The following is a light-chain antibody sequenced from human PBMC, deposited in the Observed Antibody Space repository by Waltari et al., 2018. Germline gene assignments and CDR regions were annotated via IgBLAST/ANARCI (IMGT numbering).Light chain of an antibody. J-gene: IGLJ2*01. V-gene: IGLV2-23*02. CDR3: CSYAGSTTFAV. CDR2: EVT. Sequence: QSALTQPASVSGSPGQSITISCTGSSSDVGTYNLVSWYQQYPGKAPKLMIYEVTKRPAGVSNRFSGSKSGNTASLTISGLQAEDEADYYCCSYAGSTTFAVFGGGTNLAVL. CDR1: SSDVGTYNL.